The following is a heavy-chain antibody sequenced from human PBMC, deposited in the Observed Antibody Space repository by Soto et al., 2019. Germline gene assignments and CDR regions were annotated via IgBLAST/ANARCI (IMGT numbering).Heavy chain of an antibody. CDR2: IYYSGST. J-gene: IGHJ5*02. CDR1: GGSISSSSYY. D-gene: IGHD3-16*02. V-gene: IGHV4-39*01. Sequence: SETLSLTCTVSGGSISSSSYYWGWIRQPPGKGLEWIGSIYYSGSTYYNPSLKSRVTISVDTSKNQFSLKLSSVTAADTAVYYCARHPALEDYIWGSYRGFDPWGQGTLVTVSS. CDR3: ARHPALEDYIWGSYRGFDP.